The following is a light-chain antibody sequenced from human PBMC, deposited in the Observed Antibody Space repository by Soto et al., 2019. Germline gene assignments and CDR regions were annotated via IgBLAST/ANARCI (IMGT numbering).Light chain of an antibody. CDR1: QSISSY. Sequence: DIQMTQSPSSLSASVGDRLTITCRASQSISSYLNWYRQTPGKAPKVLIFAASNLQSGVPSRFSGSGSGTDFTLTISSLQPDDFATYYCQQYNSYVWTFGQGTKVDIK. CDR3: QQYNSYVWT. CDR2: AAS. J-gene: IGKJ1*01. V-gene: IGKV1-39*01.